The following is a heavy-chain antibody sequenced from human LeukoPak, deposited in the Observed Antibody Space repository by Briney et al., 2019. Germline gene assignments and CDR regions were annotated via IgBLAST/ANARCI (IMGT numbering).Heavy chain of an antibody. CDR1: GGSISSYY. CDR2: IYTSGST. V-gene: IGHV4-4*07. CDR3: ARGGKVRGYYYYYGMDV. J-gene: IGHJ6*02. D-gene: IGHD3-10*01. Sequence: SETLSLTCTVSGGSISSYYWSWIRQPAGKGLEWIGRIYTSGSTNYHPSLKSRVTMSVDTSQNQFSLKLSSVTAADTAVYYCARGGKVRGYYYYYGMDVWGQGTTVTVSS.